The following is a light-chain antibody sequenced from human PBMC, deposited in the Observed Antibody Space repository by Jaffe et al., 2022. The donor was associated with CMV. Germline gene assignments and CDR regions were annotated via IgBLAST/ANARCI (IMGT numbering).Light chain of an antibody. J-gene: IGKJ1*01. V-gene: IGKV1-27*01. CDR3: QNYNSAPWT. CDR2: AAS. Sequence: DIQMTQSPFSLSTSVGDRVTITCRASPGINNNLAWYQQKPGKVPELLIYAASTLRSGVPSRFSGSGSGTEFTLTISSLQPEDVATYYCQNYNSAPWTFGQGTKVEIK. CDR1: PGINNN.